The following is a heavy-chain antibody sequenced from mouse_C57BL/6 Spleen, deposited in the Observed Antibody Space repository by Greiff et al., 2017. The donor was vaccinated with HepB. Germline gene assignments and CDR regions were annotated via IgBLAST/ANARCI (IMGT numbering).Heavy chain of an antibody. CDR3: ARSYYDYGNWYFDV. Sequence: EVMLVESGGGLVKPGGSLKLSCAASGFTFSDYGMHWVRQAPEKGLEWVAYISSGSSTIYYADTVKGRFTISRDNAKNTLFLQMTSLRSEDTAMYYCARSYYDYGNWYFDVWGTGTTVTVSS. CDR1: GFTFSDYG. D-gene: IGHD2-4*01. CDR2: ISSGSSTI. V-gene: IGHV5-17*01. J-gene: IGHJ1*03.